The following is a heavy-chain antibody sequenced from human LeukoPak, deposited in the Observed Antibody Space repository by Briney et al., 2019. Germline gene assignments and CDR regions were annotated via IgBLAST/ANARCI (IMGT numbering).Heavy chain of an antibody. CDR3: ARDHEI. CDR2: INQDGSEK. Sequence: GGPLRLSCAASGFTFTTYWMSWVRQAPGKGLEWVANINQDGSEKYFVDSVKGRFTISRDSAKNSLYLQMNSLRAEDTAVYYCARDHEIWGQGTMVTVSS. J-gene: IGHJ3*02. V-gene: IGHV3-7*01. CDR1: GFTFTTYW.